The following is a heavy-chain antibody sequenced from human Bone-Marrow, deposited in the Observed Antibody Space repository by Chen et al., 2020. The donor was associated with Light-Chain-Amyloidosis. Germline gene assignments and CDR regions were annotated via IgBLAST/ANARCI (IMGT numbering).Heavy chain of an antibody. CDR2: IYPDDSDA. J-gene: IGHJ4*02. CDR3: ARRRDGYNFDY. D-gene: IGHD5-12*01. Sequence: EVQLEQSGPEAKKPGASLKISCKGSGYTFPNYWIGWVRQMPGKGLEWMVVIYPDDSDARYSPSFEGQVTISADKSITTAYLQWRSLKASDTAMYYCARRRDGYNFDYWGQGTLVTVSS. CDR1: GYTFPNYW. V-gene: IGHV5-51*01.